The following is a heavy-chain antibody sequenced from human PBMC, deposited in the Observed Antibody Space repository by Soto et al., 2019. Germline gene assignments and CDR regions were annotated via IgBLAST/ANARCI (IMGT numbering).Heavy chain of an antibody. J-gene: IGHJ6*02. CDR3: ARERYQVISDGMDV. CDR2: VNPETGGT. Sequence: ASVNVSCKASGYTFTGYYVHWVREAPGQGLEWMGWVNPETGGTSYAQKFQGRVTLSRDTSINTAYLELSRLRFDDAAVYFCARERYQVISDGMDVWGQGTTVTVSS. D-gene: IGHD2-2*01. CDR1: GYTFTGYY. V-gene: IGHV1-2*02.